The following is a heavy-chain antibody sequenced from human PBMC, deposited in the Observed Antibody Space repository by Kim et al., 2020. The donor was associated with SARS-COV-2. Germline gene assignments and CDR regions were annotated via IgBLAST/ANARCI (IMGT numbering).Heavy chain of an antibody. CDR1: GYTFTSYA. CDR3: AGDQGIYCSSTSCRYGMDV. Sequence: ASVKVSCKASGYTFTSYAMHWVRQAPGQRLEWMGWINAGNGNTKYSQKPQGRVTITRDTPASTAYMELSSLRSEDTAVYYCAGDQGIYCSSTSCRYGMDVWGQGTTVTVSS. J-gene: IGHJ6*02. D-gene: IGHD2-2*01. CDR2: INAGNGNT. V-gene: IGHV1-3*01.